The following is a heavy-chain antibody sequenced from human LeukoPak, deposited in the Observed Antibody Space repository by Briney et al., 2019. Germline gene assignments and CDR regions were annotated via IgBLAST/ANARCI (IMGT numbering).Heavy chain of an antibody. J-gene: IGHJ4*02. Sequence: GSLRLSCAASGFTVSSSYMTWVRQPPGKGLEWIGSINYGGSTYYNPSLKSRVTISVDTSKNQFSLKLNSVTAADTAVYYCARLDIHQDEVDYWGQGSLVTVSS. CDR2: INYGGST. V-gene: IGHV4-39*01. D-gene: IGHD2-2*03. CDR3: ARLDIHQDEVDY. CDR1: GFTVSSSY.